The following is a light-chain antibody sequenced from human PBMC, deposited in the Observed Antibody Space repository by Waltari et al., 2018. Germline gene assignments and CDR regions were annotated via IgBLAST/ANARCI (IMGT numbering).Light chain of an antibody. Sequence: DFQMTQSPHSLSASVGDRVTITCRASQSISTYLNWYQQKPGKAPNLLIYAASSLQSGVPSRFSGSGSGTDFTLTISSLQPEDFATYYCQQSYSPLTFGGGTKVEIK. CDR3: QQSYSPLT. CDR1: QSISTY. J-gene: IGKJ4*01. V-gene: IGKV1-39*01. CDR2: AAS.